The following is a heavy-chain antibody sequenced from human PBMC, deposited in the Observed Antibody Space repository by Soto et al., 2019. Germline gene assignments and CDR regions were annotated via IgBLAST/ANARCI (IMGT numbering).Heavy chain of an antibody. V-gene: IGHV1-18*01. D-gene: IGHD2-2*01. CDR3: GRDDIVVVPAAMARPDY. Sequence: QVQLVQSGAEVKKPGASVKVSCKASGYTFTSYGISWVRQAPGQGLEWMGWISAYNGNTNYAQKLQGRVTMTTDTSTSTAYMELRSLRSDDTAVYYCGRDDIVVVPAAMARPDYWGQGTLVTVSS. J-gene: IGHJ4*02. CDR2: ISAYNGNT. CDR1: GYTFTSYG.